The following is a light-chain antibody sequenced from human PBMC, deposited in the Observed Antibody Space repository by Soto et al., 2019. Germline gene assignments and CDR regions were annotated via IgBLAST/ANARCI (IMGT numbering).Light chain of an antibody. J-gene: IGLJ2*01. CDR3: CSYAASNTLI. CDR1: SSDVGNGYDS. V-gene: IGLV2-23*02. CDR2: EVT. Sequence: QSVLTQPASVSGSPGQSITISCTGTSSDVGNGYDSVSWYQQHPGKAPKLMIYEVTNRPSGVSNRFSGSKSGNTASLTISGLQAEDEADYACCSYAASNTLIFGGGTKLTVL.